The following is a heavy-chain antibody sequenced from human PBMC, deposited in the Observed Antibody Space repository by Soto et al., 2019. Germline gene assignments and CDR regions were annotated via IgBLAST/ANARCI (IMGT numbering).Heavy chain of an antibody. J-gene: IGHJ3*02. Sequence: GGSLRLSCAASGFSFSHYWMHWVRQAPGKGLVWVSRISPDGRTTTYAVSVKGRFTISRDNAKSTLYLQMNSLTVEDGAVYYCARGAPDKTMIPHHIWGQGTMVTVSS. CDR1: GFSFSHYW. CDR3: ARGAPDKTMIPHHI. V-gene: IGHV3-74*01. D-gene: IGHD3-22*01. CDR2: ISPDGRTT.